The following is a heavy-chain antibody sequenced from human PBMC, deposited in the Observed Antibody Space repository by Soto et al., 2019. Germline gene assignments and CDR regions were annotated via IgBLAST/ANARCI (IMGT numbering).Heavy chain of an antibody. CDR1: GYTFTGYY. J-gene: IGHJ4*02. Sequence: ASVKVSCKAPGYTFTGYYMHWVRQAPGQGLEWMGWINPNSGGTNYAQKFQGRITMTRDTSISTAYMELSRLRSDDTAVYYCARSIAARRAGGYWGQGTLVTVSS. CDR3: ARSIAARRAGGY. V-gene: IGHV1-2*02. D-gene: IGHD6-6*01. CDR2: INPNSGGT.